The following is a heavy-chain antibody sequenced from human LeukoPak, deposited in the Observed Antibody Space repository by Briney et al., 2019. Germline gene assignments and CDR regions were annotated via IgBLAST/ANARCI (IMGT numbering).Heavy chain of an antibody. D-gene: IGHD3-10*01. J-gene: IGHJ4*02. CDR2: ISSSSSYI. CDR1: GFTFSSYS. V-gene: IGHV3-21*01. Sequence: PGGSLRLSCAASGFTFSSYSMNWVRQAPGKGLEWVSSISSSSSYIYYADSVKGRFTISRDNAKNSLYLQMNSLRAEDTAVYYCARDASLWFGESLHLDYWGQGTLVTVSS. CDR3: ARDASLWFGESLHLDY.